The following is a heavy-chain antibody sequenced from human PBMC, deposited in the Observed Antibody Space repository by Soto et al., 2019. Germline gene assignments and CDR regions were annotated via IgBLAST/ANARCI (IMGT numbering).Heavy chain of an antibody. CDR3: ARDSYGMDV. Sequence: ESGGGVVQPGRSLRLSCAASGFTFSNYNMHWVRQAPGKGLEWVAFISYDGSTKYYADSVKGRFTISRDSSQNTLYLQMNSLRPEDTALYYCARDSYGMDVWGQGTTVTVSS. V-gene: IGHV3-30-3*01. J-gene: IGHJ6*02. CDR2: ISYDGSTK. CDR1: GFTFSNYN.